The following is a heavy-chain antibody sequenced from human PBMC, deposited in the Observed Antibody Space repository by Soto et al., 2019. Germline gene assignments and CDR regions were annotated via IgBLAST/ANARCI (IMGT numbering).Heavy chain of an antibody. J-gene: IGHJ4*02. D-gene: IGHD2-21*02. V-gene: IGHV3-21*01. CDR2: ISSSSSYI. Sequence: LRLSFAASGFTFISYSMNWVRQAPGKGLEWVSSISSSSSYIYYADSVKGRFTISRDNAKNSLYLQMNSLRAEDTAVYYCARGRVSATRPAHFDYWGQGTLVTVSS. CDR3: ARGRVSATRPAHFDY. CDR1: GFTFISYS.